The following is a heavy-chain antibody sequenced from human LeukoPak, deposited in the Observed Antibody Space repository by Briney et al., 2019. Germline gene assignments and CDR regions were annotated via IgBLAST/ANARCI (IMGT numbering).Heavy chain of an antibody. CDR1: GDIFSSNSAA. CDR2: TYYRSKWYN. Sequence: SQTLSLTCAISGDIFSSNSAAWNWIRQSPSRGLEWLVRTYYRSKWYNDYAVSVKSRITINPDTSKNQFSLQLNSVTPEDTAVYYCARDGARIAAAGSYYGMDVWGQGTTVTVSS. D-gene: IGHD6-13*01. J-gene: IGHJ6*02. CDR3: ARDGARIAAAGSYYGMDV. V-gene: IGHV6-1*01.